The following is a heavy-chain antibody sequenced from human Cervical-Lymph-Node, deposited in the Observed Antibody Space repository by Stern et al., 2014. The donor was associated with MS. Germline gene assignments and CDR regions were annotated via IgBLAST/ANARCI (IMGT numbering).Heavy chain of an antibody. D-gene: IGHD3-22*01. CDR1: GFTFTSSA. CDR2: IVVGSGDT. CDR3: ASSTLVVADDAFDI. V-gene: IGHV1-58*02. J-gene: IGHJ3*02. Sequence: QLVESGPEVKKPGTSVKGSCKASGFTFTSSAMQWVRQARGQRLEWIGWIVVGSGDTSYAQKFQERVSITRDMSTSTAYMELSSLRSEDTAVYYCASSTLVVADDAFDIWGQGTMVTVSS.